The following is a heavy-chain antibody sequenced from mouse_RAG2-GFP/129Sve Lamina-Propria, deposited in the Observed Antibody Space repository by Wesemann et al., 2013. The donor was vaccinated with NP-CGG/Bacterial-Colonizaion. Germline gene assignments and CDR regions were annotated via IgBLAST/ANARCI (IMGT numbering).Heavy chain of an antibody. Sequence: QIQLVQSGPELKKPGETVKISCKASGVYLHNLWNELGETGSRKGFKVDGLDKHLLWSAKHMLMNFKGRFAFSLETSASTAYLQINNLKNEDTATYFCARGYYGSRPHWYFDVWGHRDHGHRLL. CDR2: KHLLWSA. V-gene: IGHV9-3*01. CDR1: GVYLHNLW. D-gene: IGHD1-1*01. CDR3: ARGYYGSRPHWYFDV. J-gene: IGHJ1*03.